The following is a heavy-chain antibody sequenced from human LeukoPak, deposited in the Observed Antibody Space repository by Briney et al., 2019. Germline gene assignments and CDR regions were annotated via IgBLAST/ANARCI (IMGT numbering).Heavy chain of an antibody. Sequence: SVKVSFKAFGGTFSSYSINWVGQGPGQRGEWVGRIIPIFGTANYAQKFQGRVTITTDESTSTAYMELSSLRSEDTAVYYCARGYCSGGSCYFDYWGQGALVTVSS. D-gene: IGHD2-15*01. V-gene: IGHV1-69*05. J-gene: IGHJ4*02. CDR3: ARGYCSGGSCYFDY. CDR2: IIPIFGTA. CDR1: GGTFSSYS.